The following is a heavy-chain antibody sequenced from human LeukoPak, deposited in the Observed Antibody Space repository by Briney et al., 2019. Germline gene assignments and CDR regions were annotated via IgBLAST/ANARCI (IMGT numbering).Heavy chain of an antibody. V-gene: IGHV3-15*01. CDR1: GFTFSNAW. J-gene: IGHJ6*02. CDR3: TTDRSDSDYGMDV. Sequence: GGSLRLSCAASGFTFSNAWMSWVRQAPGKGLEWVGRIKSKTDGGTTDCAAPVKGRFTISRDDSKNTLYLQMNSPKTEDTAVYYCTTDRSDSDYGMDVWGQGTTVTVSS. D-gene: IGHD5-18*01. CDR2: IKSKTDGGTT.